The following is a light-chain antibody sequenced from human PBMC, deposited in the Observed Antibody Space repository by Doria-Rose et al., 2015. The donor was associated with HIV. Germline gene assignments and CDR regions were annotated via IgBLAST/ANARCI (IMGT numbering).Light chain of an antibody. J-gene: IGKJ1*01. Sequence: EIVLTQSPGTLSLSPGERATLSCRASQSFSSTYLAWYQQKPGQAPSLLIYDGSTRATGIPDMFSASGSWTDFTLTINRLEPEDFALYYCHQYGTSWTFGQGTKVEI. CDR2: DGS. CDR1: QSFSSTY. CDR3: HQYGTSWT. V-gene: IGKV3-20*01.